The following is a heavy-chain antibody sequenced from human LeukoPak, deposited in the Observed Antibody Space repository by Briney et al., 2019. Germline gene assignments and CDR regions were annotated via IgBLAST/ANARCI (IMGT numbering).Heavy chain of an antibody. V-gene: IGHV3-30*03. CDR2: ISYDGKNK. CDR1: GFTFGNYA. J-gene: IGHJ4*02. Sequence: GGSLRLSCAASGFTFGNYAMHWVRQTPGKGLEWISVISYDGKNKYYADSVKGRFTISRDNSKNMLYLHIGGLRPEDTALYYCARAGLYSGSGLDYWGQGTLVTVSS. CDR3: ARAGLYSGSGLDY. D-gene: IGHD5-12*01.